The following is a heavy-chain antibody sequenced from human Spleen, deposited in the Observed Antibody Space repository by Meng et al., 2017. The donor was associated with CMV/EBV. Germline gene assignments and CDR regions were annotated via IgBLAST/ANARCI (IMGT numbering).Heavy chain of an antibody. CDR3: ARDPFIKAFGI. V-gene: IGHV3-7*01. J-gene: IGHJ3*02. Sequence: GESLKISCAASGFTFSNYWMTWLRQAPGRGLELVAHIKEDGSEKYFVGSVKGRFTISRDNAKNSLYLQMNSLRAEDTAVYYCARDPFIKAFGIWGQGTMVTVSS. CDR2: IKEDGSEK. CDR1: GFTFSNYW.